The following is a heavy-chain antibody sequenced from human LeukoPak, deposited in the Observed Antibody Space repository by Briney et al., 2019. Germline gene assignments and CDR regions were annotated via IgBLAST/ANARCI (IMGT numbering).Heavy chain of an antibody. CDR2: MNPYSGIT. CDR3: ARENVNRGSSWGYDYFGMDV. V-gene: IGHV1-8*01. Sequence: ASVKVSCKASGYTFTSSYDINWVRQAPGQGLEWMGWMNPYSGITGYPQKFQGRVTMTRDTSISTAYMELSSLTSEDTAVYFCARENVNRGSSWGYDYFGMDVWGQGTAVTVSS. D-gene: IGHD6-13*01. J-gene: IGHJ6*02. CDR1: GYTFTSSYD.